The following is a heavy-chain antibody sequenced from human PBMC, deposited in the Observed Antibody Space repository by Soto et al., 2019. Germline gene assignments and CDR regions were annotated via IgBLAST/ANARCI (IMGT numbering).Heavy chain of an antibody. CDR3: ARGARNFYYFDL. CDR2: INGDGSST. D-gene: IGHD1-7*01. CDR1: GFTFSSYW. J-gene: IGHJ4*02. Sequence: GGSLRLSCAASGFTFSSYWMHWVRQAPGRGLVWVSRINGDGSSTNYADSVKGRFTISRDNDKNTLYLQMNSLRAEDTAVYYLARGARNFYYFDLWGQGVLVIVSS. V-gene: IGHV3-74*01.